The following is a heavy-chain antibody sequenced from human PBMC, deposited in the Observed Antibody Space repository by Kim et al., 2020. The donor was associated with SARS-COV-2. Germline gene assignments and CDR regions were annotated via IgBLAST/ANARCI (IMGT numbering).Heavy chain of an antibody. D-gene: IGHD1-1*01. J-gene: IGHJ6*02. V-gene: IGHV4-59*13. CDR2: IYYSGST. CDR3: ATHGAHKETRGYYGMDV. CDR1: GGSISSYY. Sequence: SETLSLTCTVSGGSISSYYWSWIRQPPGKGLEWIGYIYYSGSTNYNPSLKSRVTISVDTSKNQFSLKLSSVTAADTAVYYCATHGAHKETRGYYGMDVWGQGTTVTVSS.